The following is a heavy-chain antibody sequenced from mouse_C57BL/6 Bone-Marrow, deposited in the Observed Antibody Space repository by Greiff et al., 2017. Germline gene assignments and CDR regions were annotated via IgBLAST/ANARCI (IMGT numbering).Heavy chain of an antibody. CDR2: IYPGSGST. D-gene: IGHD3-3*01. V-gene: IGHV1-55*01. Sequence: QVQLQQPGAELVKPGASVKMSCKASGYTFTSYWITWVKQRPGQGLEWIGDIYPGSGSTNYNEKFKSKATLTVDTSSSTAYMQLSSLTSEDSAVSFCSRWGPTARDTSFDYWGQGTTLTVSS. CDR3: SRWGPTARDTSFDY. J-gene: IGHJ2*01. CDR1: GYTFTSYW.